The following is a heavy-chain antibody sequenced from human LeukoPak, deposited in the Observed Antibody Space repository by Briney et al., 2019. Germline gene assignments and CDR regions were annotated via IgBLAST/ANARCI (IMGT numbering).Heavy chain of an antibody. CDR1: GGSFSDYY. CDR2: IYHSGST. CDR3: ASILLWFGEPDFDY. V-gene: IGHV4-38-2*02. Sequence: SETLSLTCTVYGGSFSDYYWGWIRQPPGKGLEWIGSIYHSGSTYYNPSLKSRVTISVDTSKNQFSLKLSSVTAADTAVYYCASILLWFGEPDFDYWGQGTLVTVSS. J-gene: IGHJ4*02. D-gene: IGHD3-10*01.